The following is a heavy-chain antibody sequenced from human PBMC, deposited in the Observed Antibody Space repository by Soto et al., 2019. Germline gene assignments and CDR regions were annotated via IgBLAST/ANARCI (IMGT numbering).Heavy chain of an antibody. CDR3: ARDSGRSGWHDWGGMDV. J-gene: IGHJ6*02. V-gene: IGHV4-31*03. Sequence: SETLSLTCTVSGGSISSGGYYWSWIRQHPGKGLEWIGYIYYSGSTYYIPFLKCRVTISVDTSKNQFSLKLSSVTPEDTAVYYCARDSGRSGWHDWGGMDVWGQGTTVTVSS. CDR2: IYYSGST. D-gene: IGHD6-25*01. CDR1: GGSISSGGYY.